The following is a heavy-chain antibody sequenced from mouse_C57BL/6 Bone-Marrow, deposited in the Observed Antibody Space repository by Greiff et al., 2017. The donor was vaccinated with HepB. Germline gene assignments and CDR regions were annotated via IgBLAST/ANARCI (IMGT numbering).Heavy chain of an antibody. V-gene: IGHV5-4*01. CDR1: GFTFSSYA. CDR3: ARDGGLRHYFDY. CDR2: ISDGGSYT. J-gene: IGHJ2*01. D-gene: IGHD2-4*01. Sequence: EVQLQESGGGLVKPGGSLKLSCAASGFTFSSYAMSWVRQTPEKRLEWVATISDGGSYTYYPDNVKGRFTISRDNAKNNLYLQMSHLKSEDTAMYYCARDGGLRHYFDYWGQGTTLTVSS.